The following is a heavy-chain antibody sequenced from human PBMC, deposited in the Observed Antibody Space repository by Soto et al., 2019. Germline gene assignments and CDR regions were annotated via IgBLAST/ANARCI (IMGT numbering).Heavy chain of an antibody. Sequence: ASVKVSCKASGGTFSSYAISWVRQAPGQGLEWMGGIIPIFGTANYAQKFQGRVTITADESTSTAYMELSSLRSEDTAVYYCARDQGILTGPGAFDIWGQGTMVTVSS. V-gene: IGHV1-69*13. D-gene: IGHD3-9*01. CDR3: ARDQGILTGPGAFDI. CDR2: IIPIFGTA. CDR1: GGTFSSYA. J-gene: IGHJ3*02.